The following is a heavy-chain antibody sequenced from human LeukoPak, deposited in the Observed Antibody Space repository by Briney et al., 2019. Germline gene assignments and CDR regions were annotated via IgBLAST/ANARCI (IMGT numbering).Heavy chain of an antibody. D-gene: IGHD4-17*01. CDR3: TRERLYGASALDY. J-gene: IGHJ4*02. Sequence: GGSLRLSCAASSFTFSSYNMNWVRQAPGKGLERVAQIKDDGTEKFYLDSLRGRFTISRDNSKDSLYLHINSLRAEDTAAYYCTRERLYGASALDYWGQGTVVTVSS. V-gene: IGHV3-7*01. CDR1: SFTFSSYN. CDR2: IKDDGTEK.